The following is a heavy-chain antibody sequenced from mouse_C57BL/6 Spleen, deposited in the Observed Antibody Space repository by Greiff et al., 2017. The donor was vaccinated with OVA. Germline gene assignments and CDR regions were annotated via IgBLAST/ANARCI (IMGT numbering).Heavy chain of an antibody. CDR3: ASSLGSSLDY. J-gene: IGHJ2*01. Sequence: EVKLVESGPGLVKPSQSLSLTCSVTGYSITSGYYWNWIRQFPGNKLEWMGYISYDGSNNYNPSLKNRISITRDTSKNQFFLKLNSVTTEDTATYYCASSLGSSLDYWGQGTTLTVSS. CDR2: ISYDGSN. V-gene: IGHV3-6*01. D-gene: IGHD1-1*01. CDR1: GYSITSGYY.